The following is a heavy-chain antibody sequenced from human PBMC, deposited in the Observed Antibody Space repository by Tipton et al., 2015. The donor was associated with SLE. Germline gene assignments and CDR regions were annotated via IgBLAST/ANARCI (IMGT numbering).Heavy chain of an antibody. V-gene: IGHV4-39*02. CDR2: IHYSGTT. D-gene: IGHD1-26*01. Sequence: TLSLTCTVSGGSVSRNYYYWAWIRQSPGKGLEWSGSIHYSGTTYYNPSLNSRFTISVDTSKNQFSLKVTSVTATDTAVYYCARDWVVGATLDRFDPWGQGTLVTVSS. CDR3: ARDWVVGATLDRFDP. CDR1: GGSVSRNYYY. J-gene: IGHJ5*02.